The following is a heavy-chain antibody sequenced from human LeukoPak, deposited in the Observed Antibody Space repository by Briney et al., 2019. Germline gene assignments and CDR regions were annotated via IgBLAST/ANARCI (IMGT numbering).Heavy chain of an antibody. Sequence: ASVKVSCKASGYTFTGYYMHWVRQAPGQGHEWMGWINPNSGGTNYAQKFQGRVTMTRDTSISTAYMELSRLRSDDTAVYYCAVNGGYSYGYDAFDIWGQGTMVTVSS. J-gene: IGHJ3*02. V-gene: IGHV1-2*02. CDR2: INPNSGGT. CDR3: AVNGGYSYGYDAFDI. D-gene: IGHD5-18*01. CDR1: GYTFTGYY.